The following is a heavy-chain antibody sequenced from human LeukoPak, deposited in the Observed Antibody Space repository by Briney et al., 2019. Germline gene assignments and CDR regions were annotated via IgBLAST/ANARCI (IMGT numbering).Heavy chain of an antibody. J-gene: IGHJ2*01. CDR1: GFTFSSYA. V-gene: IGHV3-30-3*01. D-gene: IGHD2-2*01. CDR2: ISYDGSNK. CDR3: AKDGPAAIPYWYFDL. Sequence: GGSLRLSCAASGFTFSSYAIHWVRQAPGKGLEWVAVISYDGSNKYYADSVKGRFTISRDNSKDTLYLQMNSLRAEDTAVYYCAKDGPAAIPYWYFDLWGRGTLVTVSS.